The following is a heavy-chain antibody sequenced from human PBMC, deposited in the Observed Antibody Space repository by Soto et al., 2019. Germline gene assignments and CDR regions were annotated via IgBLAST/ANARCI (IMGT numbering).Heavy chain of an antibody. CDR1: GGSFSGYY. CDR3: ARGHYDFWSGYSRKYYFDY. J-gene: IGHJ4*02. CDR2: INHSGST. V-gene: IGHV4-34*01. D-gene: IGHD3-3*01. Sequence: QVQLQQWGAGLLKPSETLSLTCAVYGGSFSGYYWSWIRQPPGKGLEWIGEINHSGSTNYNPSLKSRVTISVDTSKNQFSLKLSSVTAADTAVYYCARGHYDFWSGYSRKYYFDYWGQGTLVTVSS.